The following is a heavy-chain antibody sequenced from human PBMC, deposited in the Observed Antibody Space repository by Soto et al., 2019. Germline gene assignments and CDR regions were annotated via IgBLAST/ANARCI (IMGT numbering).Heavy chain of an antibody. Sequence: SETLSLTCTVSGGSISSYFYIWVRQPPGKGLEWIGSVYYTGTTDYNPSLKSRVTISVDTSKTQFSLNLRSVTAADTAVYYCARGLAAVPRAFDYWGRGTLVTVSS. CDR3: ARGLAAVPRAFDY. D-gene: IGHD6-13*01. CDR2: VYYTGTT. CDR1: GGSISSYF. J-gene: IGHJ4*02. V-gene: IGHV4-59*01.